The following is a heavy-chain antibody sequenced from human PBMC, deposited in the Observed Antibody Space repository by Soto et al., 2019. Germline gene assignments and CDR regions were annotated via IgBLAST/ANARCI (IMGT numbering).Heavy chain of an antibody. Sequence: QVQLQESGPGLVKPSETLSLTYAVSGVSISNYYWSWIRQPPGRGLEWIGYNHYSGGTNYNPSLKSRVTISVDTSKNQFLLKLSSVTAADTAVYYCARAPGYYYMDVWGKGTTVTVSS. CDR3: ARAPGYYYMDV. J-gene: IGHJ6*03. V-gene: IGHV4-59*01. CDR2: NHYSGGT. CDR1: GVSISNYY. D-gene: IGHD2-2*01.